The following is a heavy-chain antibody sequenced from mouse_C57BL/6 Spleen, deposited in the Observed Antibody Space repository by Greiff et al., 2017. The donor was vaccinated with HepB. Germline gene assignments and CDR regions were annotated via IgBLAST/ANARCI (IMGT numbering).Heavy chain of an antibody. V-gene: IGHV1-64*01. Sequence: QVRLQQPGAELVKPGASVKLSCKASGYTFTSYWMHWVKQRPGQGLEWIGMIHPNSGSTNYNEKFKSKATLTVDKSSSTAYMQLSSLTSEDSAVYYCARGDSLYYYAMDYWGQGTSVTVSS. CDR1: GYTFTSYW. D-gene: IGHD6-2*01. J-gene: IGHJ4*01. CDR3: ARGDSLYYYAMDY. CDR2: IHPNSGST.